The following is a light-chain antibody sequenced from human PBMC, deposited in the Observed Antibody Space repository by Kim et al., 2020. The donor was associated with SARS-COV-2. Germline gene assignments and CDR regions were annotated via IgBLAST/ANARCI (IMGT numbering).Light chain of an antibody. CDR2: DAS. V-gene: IGKV3-11*01. CDR3: QQRSNWPPKYT. J-gene: IGKJ2*01. CDR1: QSVSSY. Sequence: SPGERATLPCRASQSVSSYLAWYQQKPGQAPRLLIYDASNRATGIPARFSGSGSGTDFTLTISSLEPEDFAVYYCQQRSNWPPKYTFGQGTKLEI.